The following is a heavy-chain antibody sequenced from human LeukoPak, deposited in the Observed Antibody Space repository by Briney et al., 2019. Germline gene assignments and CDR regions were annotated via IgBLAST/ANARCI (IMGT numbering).Heavy chain of an antibody. CDR2: IYYSGST. D-gene: IGHD2-15*01. CDR1: GGSISRGGYS. CDR3: ARGVYCSGGSCYGGRMFDY. J-gene: IGHJ4*02. Sequence: PSETLSLTCAVSGGSISRGGYSWSWIRQPPGKGLEWIGYIYYSGSTNYNPSLKSRVTISVDTSKNQFSLKLSSVTAADTAVYYCARGVYCSGGSCYGGRMFDYWGQGTLVTVSS. V-gene: IGHV4-61*08.